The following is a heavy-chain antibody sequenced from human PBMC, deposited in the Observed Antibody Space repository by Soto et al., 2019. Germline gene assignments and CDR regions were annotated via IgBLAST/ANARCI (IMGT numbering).Heavy chain of an antibody. CDR3: AGEIYCSGGSCPLDY. V-gene: IGHV3-7*01. J-gene: IGHJ4*02. CDR2: IKEDGSEK. Sequence: EVQLVESGGGLVQPGGSLRLSCVASGFTFSSHWMSWVRQAPGKGLEWVANIKEDGSEKYYVDSVKGRFTISRDNAKNSLYLQMNSLRAEDTAVYYCAGEIYCSGGSCPLDYWGQGTLVTVSS. CDR1: GFTFSSHW. D-gene: IGHD2-15*01.